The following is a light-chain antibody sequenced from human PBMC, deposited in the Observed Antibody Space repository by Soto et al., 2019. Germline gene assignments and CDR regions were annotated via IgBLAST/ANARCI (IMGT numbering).Light chain of an antibody. CDR1: QRVRND. CDR3: QQRTNWPPT. CDR2: SAS. J-gene: IGKJ4*01. V-gene: IGKV3-11*01. Sequence: PGERATLSCRASQRVRNDLVWYHQKPGQAPRVLIYSASNRATGIPARFSGSGSGTDFTLTISSPEPEDFAVYYCQQRTNWPPTFGGGTKVEMK.